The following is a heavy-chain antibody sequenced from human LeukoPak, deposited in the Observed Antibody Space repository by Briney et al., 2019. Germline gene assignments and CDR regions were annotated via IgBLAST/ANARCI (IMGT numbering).Heavy chain of an antibody. D-gene: IGHD6-13*01. V-gene: IGHV3-33*01. CDR2: IWYDGSSK. CDR1: GFTFSSYA. Sequence: PGRSLRLSCAASGFTFSSYAMHWVRQAPGKGLQWVAVIWYDGSSKYCADSVKDRFTISRDNSKNTLYLQMNSLRAEDTAVYYCARDPPTRQYTNSFSLDYWGQGTLVTVSS. J-gene: IGHJ4*02. CDR3: ARDPPTRQYTNSFSLDY.